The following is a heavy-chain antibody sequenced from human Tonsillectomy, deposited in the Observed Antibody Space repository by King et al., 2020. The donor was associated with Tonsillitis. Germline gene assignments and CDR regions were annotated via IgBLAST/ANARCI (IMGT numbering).Heavy chain of an antibody. D-gene: IGHD3-16*01. J-gene: IGHJ6*02. Sequence: VQLVESGGGLVQPGGSLTLSCVASGFTFSDHYMDWLRQAPGKGLEWVGRIRKKVNSYTPEYAASVKGNFIISRDDSQRSLYLQMKSLKSDDTATYHCARVFGGANYGMDVWGQGTSVTVSS. V-gene: IGHV3-72*01. CDR1: GFTFSDHY. CDR3: ARVFGGANYGMDV. CDR2: IRKKVNSYTP.